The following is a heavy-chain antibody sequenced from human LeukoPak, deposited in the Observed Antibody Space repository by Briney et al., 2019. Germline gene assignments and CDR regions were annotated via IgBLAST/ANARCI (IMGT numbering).Heavy chain of an antibody. CDR3: ARGVITMVRGVSAFDI. CDR1: GYTFTSYA. CDR2: INAGNGNT. V-gene: IGHV1-3*01. Sequence: GASVKVSCKASGYTFTSYAMHWVRQAPGQRLEWMGWINAGNGNTKYSQKFQGRVTITRDTSASTAYMELSGLRSEDTAVYYCARGVITMVRGVSAFDIWGQGTMVTVSS. D-gene: IGHD3-10*01. J-gene: IGHJ3*02.